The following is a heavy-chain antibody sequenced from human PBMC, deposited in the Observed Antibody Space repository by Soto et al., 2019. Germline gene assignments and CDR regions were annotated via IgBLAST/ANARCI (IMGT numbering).Heavy chain of an antibody. CDR1: GFSFSSFD. D-gene: IGHD6-13*01. V-gene: IGHV3-33*01. Sequence: QVHLVESGGGVVQPGRSLRLSCAVSGFSFSSFDLLWVRQSPGKGPEWVAVIWYAGSEEYYADSVKGRFTISRDNSKQTLYLHMSNLRAEDTAVYYCARGYGSSGLDYWGQGTLVTVSS. CDR3: ARGYGSSGLDY. CDR2: IWYAGSEE. J-gene: IGHJ4*02.